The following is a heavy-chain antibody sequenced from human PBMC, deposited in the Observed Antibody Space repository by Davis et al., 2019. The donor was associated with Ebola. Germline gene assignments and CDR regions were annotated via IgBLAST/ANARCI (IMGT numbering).Heavy chain of an antibody. CDR2: LYYSGNT. J-gene: IGHJ4*02. V-gene: IGHV4-59*01. CDR1: GGFISSYY. D-gene: IGHD2-15*01. Sequence: MPSETLSLTCTVSGGFISSYYWSWIRQPPGKGLEWIGYLYYSGNTNYNPSLKSRVTISVDTSKNQFSLKLSSVTAADTAVYYCARGLVVVAATYFDYWGQGTLVTVSS. CDR3: ARGLVVVAATYFDY.